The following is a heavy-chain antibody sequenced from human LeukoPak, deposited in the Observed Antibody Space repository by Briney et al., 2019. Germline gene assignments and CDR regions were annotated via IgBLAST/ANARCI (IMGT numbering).Heavy chain of an antibody. CDR1: GGSISSYY. Sequence: SETLSLTCTVSGGSISSYYWSWIRQPPGKGLEWIGSIYYKGNTYFNPSLKSRVTISEDTSKNQFSLKLNSLTAADTAIYYCAKDLNWTARRRVAAAGTPPDYWGQGTLVTVSS. CDR3: AKDLNWTARRRVAAAGTPPDY. J-gene: IGHJ4*02. V-gene: IGHV4-39*07. CDR2: IYYKGNT. D-gene: IGHD6-13*01.